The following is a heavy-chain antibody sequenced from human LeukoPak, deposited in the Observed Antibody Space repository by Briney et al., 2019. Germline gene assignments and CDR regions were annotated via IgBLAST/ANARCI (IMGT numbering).Heavy chain of an antibody. CDR1: GFTFSSYA. Sequence: PGGSLRLSCAASGFTFSSYAMTWVRQAPGKGLEWVSVISASGGATYYADSVKGRFTVSRDNSNNTLYLQMNSLRAEDTAVYYCARRSRDGWYFDYWGQGTLVTVSS. V-gene: IGHV3-23*01. D-gene: IGHD5-24*01. J-gene: IGHJ4*02. CDR2: ISASGGAT. CDR3: ARRSRDGWYFDY.